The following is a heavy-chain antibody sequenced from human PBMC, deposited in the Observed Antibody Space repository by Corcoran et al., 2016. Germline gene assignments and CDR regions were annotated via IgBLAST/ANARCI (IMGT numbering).Heavy chain of an antibody. CDR2: INPSDGST. D-gene: IGHD6-6*01. J-gene: IGHJ4*02. V-gene: IGHV1-46*01. CDR1: GYPFSNYY. CDR3: AGLPNPDRSSPKPRDD. Sequence: QVQLVQSGAEVKKPGASVKVSCKASGYPFSNYYMHWVRQAPGQGLEWMGIINPSDGSTRYAQKFQGRVTMTSDTATITVYMELSSLRSEDTAVYYCAGLPNPDRSSPKPRDDWGQGTLVTVSS.